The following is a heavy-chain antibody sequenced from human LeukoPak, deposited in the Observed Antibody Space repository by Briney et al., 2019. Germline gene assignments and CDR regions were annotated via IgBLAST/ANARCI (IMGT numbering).Heavy chain of an antibody. J-gene: IGHJ6*02. CDR3: ARTWVEAYYYYYGIDV. CDR1: GFTFSSYG. D-gene: IGHD2-15*01. Sequence: PGGSLRLSCAASGFTFSSYGMHWVRQAPGKGLEWVAVIWYDGSNKYYADSVKGRFTISRDNSKNTLYLQMNSLRAEDTAVYYCARTWVEAYYYYYGIDVWGQGTTVTVSS. CDR2: IWYDGSNK. V-gene: IGHV3-33*01.